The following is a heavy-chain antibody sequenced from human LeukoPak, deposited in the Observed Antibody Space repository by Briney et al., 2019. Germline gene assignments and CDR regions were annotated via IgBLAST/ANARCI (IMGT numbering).Heavy chain of an antibody. J-gene: IGHJ4*02. V-gene: IGHV4-4*07. Sequence: SETLSLTCTVSGGSISSYYWSWIRQPAGKGLEWIGRIYTSGSTNYNPSLKSRVTMSVDTSKNQFSLKLSSVTAADTAVYYCARAAKRYCSSTSCPPPRGYYFDYWGQGTLVTVSS. D-gene: IGHD2-2*01. CDR3: ARAAKRYCSSTSCPPPRGYYFDY. CDR2: IYTSGST. CDR1: GGSISSYY.